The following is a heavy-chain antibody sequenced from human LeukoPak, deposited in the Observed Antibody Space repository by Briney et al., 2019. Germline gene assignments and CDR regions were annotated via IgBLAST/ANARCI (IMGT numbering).Heavy chain of an antibody. Sequence: GGSLRLSCAASGLTFSSYWMHWVRQAPGKGLEWVAVISYDGSNKYYADSVKGRFTTSRDNSKNTLYLQMNSLRAEDTAVYYCANLGSYWGQGTMVTVSS. J-gene: IGHJ4*03. V-gene: IGHV3-30*18. CDR3: ANLGSY. CDR1: GLTFSSYW. CDR2: ISYDGSNK. D-gene: IGHD1-26*01.